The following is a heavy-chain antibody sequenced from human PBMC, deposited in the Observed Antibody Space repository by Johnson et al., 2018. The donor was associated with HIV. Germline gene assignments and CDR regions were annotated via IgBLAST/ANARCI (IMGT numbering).Heavy chain of an antibody. CDR3: AREGLIVGATLGAFDI. CDR1: GFSIRGHW. V-gene: IGHV3-23*04. J-gene: IGHJ3*02. Sequence: VQLVESGGGLVQPGGSLRLSCAASGFSIRGHWMSWLRQAPGKGLEWVSGISWNSGSIGYADSVKGRFTISRDNARDTLYLQMNSLRAEDMAVYYCAREGLIVGATLGAFDIWGQGTMVTVSS. CDR2: ISWNSGSI. D-gene: IGHD1-26*01.